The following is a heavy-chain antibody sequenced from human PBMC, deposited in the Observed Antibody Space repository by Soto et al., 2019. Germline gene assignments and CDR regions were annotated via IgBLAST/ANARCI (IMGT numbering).Heavy chain of an antibody. CDR3: ARDHGGGNLYGDSGY. CDR2: ISSDGSNK. J-gene: IGHJ4*02. Sequence: QVQLVESGGGVVQPGRSLRLSCADSGFIFSKYGMHWVRQAPGKGLEWVAFISSDGSNKNYGDSVKGRFTISRDNSKNTLFLQMNSLRAEDTAVYYCARDHGGGNLYGDSGYWGQGTLVTVSS. CDR1: GFIFSKYG. D-gene: IGHD4-17*01. V-gene: IGHV3-30*03.